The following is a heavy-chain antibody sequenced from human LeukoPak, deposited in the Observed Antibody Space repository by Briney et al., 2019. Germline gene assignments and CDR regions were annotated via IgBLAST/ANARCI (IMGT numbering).Heavy chain of an antibody. CDR2: IYYSGST. D-gene: IGHD1-1*01. Sequence: SETLSLTCTVSGGSISSSSYYWGWIRQPPGKGLEWVGYIYYSGSTNYTPSLKSRLTISVDTSKNQFSLKLSSVPAADTAVYYCARAPLQPDYYYYYMDVWGKGTTVTVSS. J-gene: IGHJ6*03. CDR1: GGSISSSSYY. CDR3: ARAPLQPDYYYYYMDV. V-gene: IGHV4-61*05.